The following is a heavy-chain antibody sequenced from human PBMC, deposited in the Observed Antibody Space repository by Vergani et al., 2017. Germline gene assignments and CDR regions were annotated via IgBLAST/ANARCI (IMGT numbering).Heavy chain of an antibody. Sequence: QVQLQQWGAGLLKPSETLSLTCAVYGGSFSGYYWSWIRQPPGKGLEWIGEINHSGSTNYNPSLKSRVTISVDMSKNQFSLKLSSVTAADTAVYYCARVRPTYYYDSSGYSYYYYMDVWGKGTTVTVSS. CDR1: GGSFSGYY. J-gene: IGHJ6*03. CDR2: INHSGST. D-gene: IGHD3-22*01. V-gene: IGHV4-34*01. CDR3: ARVRPTYYYDSSGYSYYYYMDV.